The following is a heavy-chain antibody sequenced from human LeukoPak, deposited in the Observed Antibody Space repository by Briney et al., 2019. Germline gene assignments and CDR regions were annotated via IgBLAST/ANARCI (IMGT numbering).Heavy chain of an antibody. CDR3: ASPVGATTVFDY. CDR1: GFTFSSYA. V-gene: IGHV3-30-3*01. CDR2: ISYDGSNK. D-gene: IGHD1-26*01. Sequence: GRSLRLSRAASGFTFSSYAMHWVRQAPGKGLEWVAVISYDGSNKYYADSVKGRFTISRDNSKNTLYLQMNSLRAEDTAVYYCASPVGATTVFDYWGQGTLVTVSS. J-gene: IGHJ4*02.